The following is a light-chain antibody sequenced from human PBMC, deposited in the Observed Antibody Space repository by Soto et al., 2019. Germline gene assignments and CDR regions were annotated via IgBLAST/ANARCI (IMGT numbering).Light chain of an antibody. Sequence: DIQMTQSPSSLSASVGDRVTISCRASLDIRDYLAWFQQKPGKPPKTLIYAASRLQPGVPSKFSGSGSGTDFTLTISSLQPEDFATYYCQQYNSYPPTFGQGTRLDI. CDR1: LDIRDY. J-gene: IGKJ2*01. CDR3: QQYNSYPPT. V-gene: IGKV1-16*02. CDR2: AAS.